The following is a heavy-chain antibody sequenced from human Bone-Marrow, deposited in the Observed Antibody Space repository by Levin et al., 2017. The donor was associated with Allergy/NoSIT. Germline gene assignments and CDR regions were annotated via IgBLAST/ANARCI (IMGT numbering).Heavy chain of an antibody. CDR2: IYYSGST. V-gene: IGHV4-31*03. CDR3: ARNTAAMVQGVPFGAFDI. D-gene: IGHD3-10*01. CDR1: GGSISSGGYY. Sequence: SETLSLTCTVSGGSISSGGYYWSWIRQHPGKGLEWIGYIYYSGSTYYNPSLKSRVTISVDTSKNQFSLKLSSVTAADTAVYYCARNTAAMVQGVPFGAFDIWGQGTMVTVSS. J-gene: IGHJ3*02.